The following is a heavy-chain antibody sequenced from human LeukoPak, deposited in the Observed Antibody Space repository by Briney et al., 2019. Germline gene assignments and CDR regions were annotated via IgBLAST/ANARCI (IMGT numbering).Heavy chain of an antibody. V-gene: IGHV3-23*01. Sequence: GGSLRLSCAASGFTFSTYGVSWVRQAPGKGLEWVSAISGSGGSTYYADSVKGRFTISRDNSKNTLYLQMNSLKTEDTAVYYCTTDGVGVEGATYDNWGQGTLVSVSS. D-gene: IGHD1-26*01. CDR2: ISGSGGST. CDR1: GFTFSTYG. CDR3: TTDGVGVEGATYDN. J-gene: IGHJ4*02.